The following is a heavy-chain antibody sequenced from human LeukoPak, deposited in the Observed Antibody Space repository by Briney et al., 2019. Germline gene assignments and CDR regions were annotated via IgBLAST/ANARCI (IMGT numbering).Heavy chain of an antibody. CDR3: ARVATSGIGSDDF. CDR1: GYTFTGYY. CDR2: IIPIFGTA. D-gene: IGHD1-26*01. V-gene: IGHV1-69*06. Sequence: SVKVSCKASGYTFTGYYIHWVRQAPGQELEWMGGIIPIFGTANYAQKFQGRVTITADKSTSTAYMELSSLRSEDTAVYYCARVATSGIGSDDFWGQGTLVTASS. J-gene: IGHJ4*02.